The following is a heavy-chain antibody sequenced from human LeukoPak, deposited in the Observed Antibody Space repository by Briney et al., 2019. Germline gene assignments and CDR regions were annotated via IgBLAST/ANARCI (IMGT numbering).Heavy chain of an antibody. J-gene: IGHJ6*02. CDR2: ISSSSSYI. CDR3: ARDQGIGYCSGGSCPYGMDV. CDR1: GFIFNNYN. Sequence: GGSLRLSCAASGFIFNNYNMNWVRQAPGKGLEWVSLISSSSSYIYYADPVKGRFTISRDNAKNSLYLQMNSPRAEDTAVYYCARDQGIGYCSGGSCPYGMDVWGQGTTVTVSS. D-gene: IGHD2-15*01. V-gene: IGHV3-21*01.